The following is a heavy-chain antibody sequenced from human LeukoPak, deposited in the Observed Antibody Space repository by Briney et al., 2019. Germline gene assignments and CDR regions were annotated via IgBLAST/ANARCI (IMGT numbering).Heavy chain of an antibody. Sequence: ASVKVSCKASGYTFTGYYMHWVRQAPGQGLEWMGRINPNSGGTNYAQKFQGRVTMTRDTSISTAYMELSRLRSDDTAVYYCASPPVHYYDSSGYYDAFDIRGQGTMVTVSS. CDR3: ASPPVHYYDSSGYYDAFDI. V-gene: IGHV1-2*06. D-gene: IGHD3-22*01. J-gene: IGHJ3*02. CDR2: INPNSGGT. CDR1: GYTFTGYY.